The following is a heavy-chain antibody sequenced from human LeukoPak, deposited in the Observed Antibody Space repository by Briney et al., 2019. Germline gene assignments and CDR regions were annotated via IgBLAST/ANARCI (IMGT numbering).Heavy chain of an antibody. J-gene: IGHJ6*03. Sequence: GGSLRLSCAASGFTFSSYAMSWVRQAPGKGLEWVSAISGSGDSTYYSDSVKGRFTISRDNSKNTLYVQMNSLRAEDTAVYYCARDRIQLWTYYYYYMDVWGKGTTVTVSS. V-gene: IGHV3-23*01. D-gene: IGHD5-18*01. CDR3: ARDRIQLWTYYYYYMDV. CDR2: ISGSGDST. CDR1: GFTFSSYA.